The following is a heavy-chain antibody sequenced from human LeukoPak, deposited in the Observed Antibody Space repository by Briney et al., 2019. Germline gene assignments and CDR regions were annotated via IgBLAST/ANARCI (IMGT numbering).Heavy chain of an antibody. Sequence: PGGSLRLSCATSGFTFSSYWMHWFRQAPGKGLVWVSGINSDGTNSKYADSVKGRFTISRDNAKNSLYLQMNSLRDEDTAVYYCARGRKHYGLAFDYWGQGALVTVSS. D-gene: IGHD3-10*01. CDR2: INSDGTNS. J-gene: IGHJ4*02. CDR1: GFTFSSYW. CDR3: ARGRKHYGLAFDY. V-gene: IGHV3-74*03.